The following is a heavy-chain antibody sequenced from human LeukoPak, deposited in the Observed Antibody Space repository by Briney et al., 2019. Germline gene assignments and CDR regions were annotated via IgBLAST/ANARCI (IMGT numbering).Heavy chain of an antibody. J-gene: IGHJ3*02. V-gene: IGHV4-34*01. D-gene: IGHD3-10*01. CDR2: INHSGST. Sequence: PSETLSLTCAVYGGSFSGYYWSWIRQPPGKGLEWIGEINHSGSTNYNPSLKSRVTISVDTSKNQLSLKLSSVTAADTAVYYCARRPPHYYGSGSYYNVRNDAFDIWGQGTMVTVSS. CDR3: ARRPPHYYGSGSYYNVRNDAFDI. CDR1: GGSFSGYY.